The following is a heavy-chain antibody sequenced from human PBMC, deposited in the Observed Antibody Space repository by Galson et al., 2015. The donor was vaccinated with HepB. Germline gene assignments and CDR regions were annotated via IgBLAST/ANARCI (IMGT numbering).Heavy chain of an antibody. V-gene: IGHV3-73*01. CDR2: IRSKANSYAT. CDR1: GFTFSGSA. D-gene: IGHD3-22*01. CDR3: TTRGYYYDSSGHHAPPPIDY. J-gene: IGHJ4*02. Sequence: SLRLSCAASGFTFSGSAMHWVRQASGKGLEWVGRIRSKANSYATAYAASVKGRFTISRDDSKNTAYLQMNSLKTEDTAVYYCTTRGYYYDSSGHHAPPPIDYWGQGTLVTVSS.